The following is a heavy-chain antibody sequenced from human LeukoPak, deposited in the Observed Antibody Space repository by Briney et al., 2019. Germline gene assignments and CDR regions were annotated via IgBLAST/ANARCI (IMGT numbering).Heavy chain of an antibody. D-gene: IGHD4-17*01. CDR3: VRVVYGDYLFDH. CDR2: INTIGSST. V-gene: IGHV3-74*01. CDR1: GFTFSSCW. J-gene: IGHJ4*02. Sequence: LSGGSLRLSCAASGFTFSSCWMHWVRQAPGKGLVWVSRINTIGSSTTYADSVKGRFSISRDNAKNTLYLQMNSLRAEDTAVYYCVRVVYGDYLFDHWGQGTLVTVSS.